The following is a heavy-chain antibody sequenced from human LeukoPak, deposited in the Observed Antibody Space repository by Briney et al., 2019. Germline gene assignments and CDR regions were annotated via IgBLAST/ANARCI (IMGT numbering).Heavy chain of an antibody. D-gene: IGHD6-6*01. CDR3: ARFRPPHPPEYSSSSGLGGRGAFDI. CDR1: GYTFSGYY. J-gene: IGHJ3*02. V-gene: IGHV1-2*02. Sequence: GASVKVSCKAPGYTFSGYYMHWVRQAPGQGLEWMGWINPNSGGTNYAQKFQGRVTITRHTYIHTAYIDLNRLRSDDTAVYYCARFRPPHPPEYSSSSGLGGRGAFDIWGQRAMGTVSS. CDR2: INPNSGGT.